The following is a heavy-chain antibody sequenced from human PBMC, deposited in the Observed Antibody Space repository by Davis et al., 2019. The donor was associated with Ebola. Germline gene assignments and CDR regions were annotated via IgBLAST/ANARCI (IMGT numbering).Heavy chain of an antibody. J-gene: IGHJ6*02. V-gene: IGHV1-18*01. CDR3: ARDMGVDYYGSGSQNYGMDV. Sequence: AASVKVSCKASGGTFSSYAINWVRQAPGQGLEWMGWISAYNGNTNYAQKLQGRVTMTTDTSTSTAYMELRSLRSDDTAVYYCARDMGVDYYGSGSQNYGMDVWGQGTTVTVSS. CDR2: ISAYNGNT. D-gene: IGHD3-10*01. CDR1: GGTFSSYA.